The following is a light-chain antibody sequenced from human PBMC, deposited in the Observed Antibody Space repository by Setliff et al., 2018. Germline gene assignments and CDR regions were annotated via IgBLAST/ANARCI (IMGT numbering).Light chain of an antibody. V-gene: IGKV3-20*01. Sequence: EIMLTLSPGTLSLSPGERATLSCRASQSLSSAYLAWYQQKPGQTPRLLIYAASSRATGIPDRFSGSGSGADFTLTISRLEPEDFAVYYCQQYGSSPRTFCQGTKVDIK. CDR1: QSLSSAY. CDR2: AAS. J-gene: IGKJ1*01. CDR3: QQYGSSPRT.